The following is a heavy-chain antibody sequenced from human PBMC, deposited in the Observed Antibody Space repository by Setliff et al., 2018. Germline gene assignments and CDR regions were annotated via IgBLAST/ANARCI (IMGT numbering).Heavy chain of an antibody. CDR1: GGSVNSGYDN. CDR3: ARASSGWYSAYYYYMDV. D-gene: IGHD6-19*01. Sequence: PSETLSLTCTVSGGSVNSGYDNWNWLRQPAGKGPEWIGHINRRGSTNFSPSLKSRVTISLDTSKNQFSLNLTSVTAADTAVYYCARASSGWYSAYYYYMDVWGKGTTVTVSS. V-gene: IGHV4-61*09. CDR2: INRRGST. J-gene: IGHJ6*03.